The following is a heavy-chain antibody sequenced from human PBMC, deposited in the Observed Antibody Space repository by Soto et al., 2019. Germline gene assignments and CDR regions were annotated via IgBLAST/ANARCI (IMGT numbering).Heavy chain of an antibody. CDR3: ARYSSAWGL. CDR1: GFTFSTYL. V-gene: IGHV3-7*01. Sequence: LRLSCAASGFTFSTYLMSWVRQAPGKGLEWVANIKYDGSETYYVDSVKGRFTISRDNAKNSLYLQMNSLRGEDTAVYYCARYSSAWGLWGQGTLVTVSS. J-gene: IGHJ4*02. CDR2: IKYDGSET. D-gene: IGHD6-19*01.